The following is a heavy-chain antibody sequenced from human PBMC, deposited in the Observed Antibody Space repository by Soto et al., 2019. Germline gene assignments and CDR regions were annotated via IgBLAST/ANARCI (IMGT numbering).Heavy chain of an antibody. V-gene: IGHV4-34*01. CDR3: ARGGPSNWFDP. J-gene: IGHJ5*02. Sequence: SETLSLTCAVYGGSFSGYYWSWIRQPPGKGLEWIGEINHSGSTNYNPSLKSRVTISVDTSKDQFSLKLSSVTAADTAVYYCARGGPSNWFDPWGQGTLVTVS. CDR2: INHSGST. CDR1: GGSFSGYY.